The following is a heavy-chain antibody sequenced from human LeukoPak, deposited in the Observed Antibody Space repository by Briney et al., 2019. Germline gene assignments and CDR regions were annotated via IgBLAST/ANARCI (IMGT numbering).Heavy chain of an antibody. CDR3: AREHYYGSGSYSKV. V-gene: IGHV1-46*01. D-gene: IGHD3-10*01. J-gene: IGHJ4*02. CDR1: GYTLTELS. CDR2: INPSGGST. Sequence: GASVKVSCKVSGYTLTELSMHWVRQAPGQGLEWMGIINPSGGSTSYAQKFQGRVTMTRDTSTSTVYMELSSLRSEDTAVYYCAREHYYGSGSYSKVWGQGTLVTVSS.